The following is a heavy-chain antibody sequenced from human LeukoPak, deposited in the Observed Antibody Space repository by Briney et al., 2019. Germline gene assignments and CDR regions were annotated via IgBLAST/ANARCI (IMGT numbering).Heavy chain of an antibody. D-gene: IGHD2-15*01. CDR2: ISSGSTYI. Sequence: GGSLRLSCAASGFTFSSYSMNWVRQASGKGLEWVSSISSGSTYIYYADSVKGRFTISRDSAKNSLYLQMNSLRAEDTAVYYCARENIVAPYYYYMDVWGKGTTVTVSS. J-gene: IGHJ6*03. CDR3: ARENIVAPYYYYMDV. V-gene: IGHV3-21*01. CDR1: GFTFSSYS.